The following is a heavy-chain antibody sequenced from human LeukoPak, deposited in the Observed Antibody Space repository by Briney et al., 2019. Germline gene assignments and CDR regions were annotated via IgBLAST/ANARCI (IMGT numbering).Heavy chain of an antibody. CDR1: GGSFSGYY. CDR3: ARLGYCSGGSCIDY. CDR2: INHSGST. V-gene: IGHV4-34*01. Sequence: PSETLSLTCAIYGGSFSGYYWSWIRQPPGKGLEWIGEINHSGSTNYNPSLKSRVTISVDTSKNQFSLKLSSVTAADTAVYYCARLGYCSGGSCIDYWGQGTLVTASS. J-gene: IGHJ4*02. D-gene: IGHD2-15*01.